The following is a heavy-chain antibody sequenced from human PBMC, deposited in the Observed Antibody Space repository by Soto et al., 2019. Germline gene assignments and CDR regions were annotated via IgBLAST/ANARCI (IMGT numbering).Heavy chain of an antibody. D-gene: IGHD3-10*01. Sequence: GGSLRLSFASYGFTFSSYAMHWVRQAPGKGLEWVAVISYDGSNKYYADSVQGRFTISRDNSKNTLYLQMNSLRAEDTAVYYCAREGDYGSGGYFDLRGQVTMATVSS. V-gene: IGHV3-30-3*01. CDR3: AREGDYGSGGYFDL. J-gene: IGHJ4*02. CDR2: ISYDGSNK. CDR1: GFTFSSYA.